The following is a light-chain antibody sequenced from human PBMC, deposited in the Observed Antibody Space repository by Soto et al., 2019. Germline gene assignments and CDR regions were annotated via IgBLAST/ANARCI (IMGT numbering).Light chain of an antibody. CDR3: QQYNNWPPIT. J-gene: IGKJ5*01. CDR2: GAS. V-gene: IGKV3-15*01. Sequence: EIVMTQYPATLSVSPGERATLSCRASQSVSSNLAWYQQKPGKAPRLLIYGASTRATGIPARFSCSGSGTEFTLTISSLQSEDFAVYYCQQYNNWPPITFGQGTRLEIK. CDR1: QSVSSN.